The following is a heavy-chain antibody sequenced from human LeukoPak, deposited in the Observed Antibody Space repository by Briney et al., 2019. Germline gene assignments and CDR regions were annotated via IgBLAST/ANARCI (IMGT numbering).Heavy chain of an antibody. D-gene: IGHD3-22*01. J-gene: IGHJ4*02. CDR3: ARKPLGSGYDY. CDR2: INSDGSST. V-gene: IGHV3-74*01. Sequence: GGSLRLSCAASGFTFSSYWMHWVRQAPGKGLVWVSCINSDGSSTSYADSVKGRFTISRDNAKNTLYLQMNSLRAEDTAVYYCARKPLGSGYDYWGQGTLVTVSS. CDR1: GFTFSSYW.